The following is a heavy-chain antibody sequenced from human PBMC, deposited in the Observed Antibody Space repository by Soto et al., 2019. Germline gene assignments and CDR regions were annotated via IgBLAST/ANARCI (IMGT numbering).Heavy chain of an antibody. D-gene: IGHD6-19*01. CDR3: ARSGYSSGWSCFDY. V-gene: IGHV4-28*01. CDR1: GYSISSRNW. CDR2: IYYSGST. Sequence: PSETLSLTCAVSGYSISSRNWWGWIRQPPGKGLEWIGYIYYSGSTYYNPSLKSRVTMSVDTSKNQFSLKLSSVTAVDTAVYYCARSGYSSGWSCFDYWGQGTLVTVS. J-gene: IGHJ4*02.